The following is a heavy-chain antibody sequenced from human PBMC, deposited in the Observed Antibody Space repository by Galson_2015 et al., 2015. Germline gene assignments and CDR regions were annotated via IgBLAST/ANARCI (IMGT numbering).Heavy chain of an antibody. Sequence: SLRLSCAASGFTFDDYAMHWVRQAPGKGLEWVSGISWNSGSIGYADSVKGRFTISRDNAKNSLYLQMNSLRAEDTALYYCAKDGDTAPVVYYDMDVWGQGTPVTVSS. CDR3: AKDGDTAPVVYYDMDV. D-gene: IGHD5-18*01. V-gene: IGHV3-9*01. CDR2: ISWNSGSI. J-gene: IGHJ6*02. CDR1: GFTFDDYA.